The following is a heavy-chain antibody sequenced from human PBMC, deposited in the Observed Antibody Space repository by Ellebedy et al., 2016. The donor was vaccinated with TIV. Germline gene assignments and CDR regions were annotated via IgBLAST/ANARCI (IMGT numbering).Heavy chain of an antibody. CDR3: ATYSEDFDY. CDR2: IKQDGSEK. V-gene: IGHV3-7*03. CDR1: GFTFSSYW. D-gene: IGHD2-15*01. J-gene: IGHJ4*02. Sequence: GESLKISCAASGFTFSSYWMSWVRQAPGKGLEWVANIKQDGSEKYYVDSVKGRFTISRDNAKNSLYLQMNSLRAEDTAVYYCATYSEDFDYWGQGTLVTVSS.